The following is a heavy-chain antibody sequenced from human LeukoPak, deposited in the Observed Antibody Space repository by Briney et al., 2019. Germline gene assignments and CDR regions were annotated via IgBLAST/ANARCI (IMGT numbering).Heavy chain of an antibody. CDR1: GFTFSSYS. Sequence: LSGGSLRLSCAASGFTFSSYSMNWVRQAPGKGLEWVAVISYDGSNKYYADSVKGRFTISRDNSKNTLYLQMNSLRAEDTAVYYCARSYYYDRKSGYFDYWGQGTLVTVSS. CDR2: ISYDGSNK. J-gene: IGHJ4*02. D-gene: IGHD3-22*01. V-gene: IGHV3-30*03. CDR3: ARSYYYDRKSGYFDY.